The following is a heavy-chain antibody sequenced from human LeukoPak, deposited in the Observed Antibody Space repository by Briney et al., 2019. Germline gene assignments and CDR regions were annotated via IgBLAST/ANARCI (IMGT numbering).Heavy chain of an antibody. CDR3: AKDLSAAWRYFHC. V-gene: IGHV3-23*01. J-gene: IGHJ4*02. D-gene: IGHD6-13*01. Sequence: PGGSLRLSCAASGFTFSSYAMSWVRLAPGKGLQWVSVISGSDGSTYYADSVKGRFTISRDNSKNTLYLQMNSLKAEDTAVYYCAKDLSAAWRYFHCWGQGTLVTVSS. CDR1: GFTFSSYA. CDR2: ISGSDGST.